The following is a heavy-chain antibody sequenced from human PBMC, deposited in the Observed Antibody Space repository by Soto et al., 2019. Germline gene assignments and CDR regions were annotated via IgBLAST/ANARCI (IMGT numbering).Heavy chain of an antibody. J-gene: IGHJ4*02. Sequence: GGSLRLSCAASGFTFSSYAMSWVRQAPGKGLEWVSAISGSGGSTYYADSVKGRFTISRDNSKNTLYLQMNSLRAEDTAVYYCAKDARGGVVVPAAIASGYFDYWGQGTLVTVSS. CDR2: ISGSGGST. V-gene: IGHV3-23*01. D-gene: IGHD2-2*02. CDR3: AKDARGGVVVPAAIASGYFDY. CDR1: GFTFSSYA.